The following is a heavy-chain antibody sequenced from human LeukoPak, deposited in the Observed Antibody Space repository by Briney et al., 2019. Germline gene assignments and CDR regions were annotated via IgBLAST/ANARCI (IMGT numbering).Heavy chain of an antibody. CDR1: GGAFSGYY. Sequence: SETLSLTCAVYGGAFSGYYWSWIRQPTGKGLEWIGEINHSGSTNYNPSLKSRVTISVDTSKNQFSLKLSSVTAADTAVYYCARGGYCSSTSCYRAYYYGMDVWGQGTTVTVSS. CDR3: ARGGYCSSTSCYRAYYYGMDV. D-gene: IGHD2-2*02. V-gene: IGHV4-34*01. CDR2: INHSGST. J-gene: IGHJ6*02.